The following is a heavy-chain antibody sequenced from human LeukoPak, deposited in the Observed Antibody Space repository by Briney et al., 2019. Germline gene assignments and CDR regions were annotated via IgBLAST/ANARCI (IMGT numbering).Heavy chain of an antibody. V-gene: IGHV3-30-3*01. J-gene: IGHJ6*02. Sequence: GGSLRLSCAASGFTFSSYAMHWVRQAPGKGLEWVAVISYDGSNKYYADSVKGRFTISRDNSKNTLYLQMNSLRAEDTAVYYCAKDLGYCSGGSCYYYYYGMDVWGQGTTVTVSS. CDR2: ISYDGSNK. CDR1: GFTFSSYA. D-gene: IGHD2-15*01. CDR3: AKDLGYCSGGSCYYYYYGMDV.